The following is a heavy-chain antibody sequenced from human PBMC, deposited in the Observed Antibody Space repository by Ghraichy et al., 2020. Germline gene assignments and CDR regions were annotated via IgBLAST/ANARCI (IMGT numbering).Heavy chain of an antibody. Sequence: GGSLRLSCAASGFTFSDYYMSWIRQAPGKGLEWVSYISSSSSYTNYADSVKGRFTISRDNAKNSLYLQMNSLRAEDTAVYYCARETGVVGATPGYYYYYMDVWGKGTTVTVSS. J-gene: IGHJ6*03. V-gene: IGHV3-11*06. CDR2: ISSSSSYT. CDR3: ARETGVVGATPGYYYYYMDV. CDR1: GFTFSDYY. D-gene: IGHD1-26*01.